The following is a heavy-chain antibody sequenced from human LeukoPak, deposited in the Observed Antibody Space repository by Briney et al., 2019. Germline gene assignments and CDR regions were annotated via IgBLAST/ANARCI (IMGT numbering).Heavy chain of an antibody. CDR1: GGSVSSGSYY. CDR3: ARPLGYCSGGSCFYYFDY. J-gene: IGHJ4*02. Sequence: SETLSLTCTVSGGSVSSGSYYWSWIRQPPGKGLEWIGYIYYSGSTNYNPSLKSRVTISVDTSKNQFSLKLSSVTAADTAVYYCARPLGYCSGGSCFYYFDYWGQGTLVTVSS. V-gene: IGHV4-61*01. CDR2: IYYSGST. D-gene: IGHD2-15*01.